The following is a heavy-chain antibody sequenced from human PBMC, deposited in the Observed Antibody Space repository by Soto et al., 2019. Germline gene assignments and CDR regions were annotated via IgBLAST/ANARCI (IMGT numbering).Heavy chain of an antibody. CDR2: IYHSGST. V-gene: IGHV4-30-2*01. CDR3: ARGHVVAAQH. D-gene: IGHD2-15*01. Sequence: QLQLQESGSGLVKPSQTLSLTCAVSGGSISSGGYSCIWIRQPPGKGLQWIGYIYHSGSTYYNPSLKSRVTISVDRSKNQCSLKLSSVTAADTAVYYCARGHVVAAQHWGQGTLVTVSS. CDR1: GGSISSGGYS. J-gene: IGHJ4*02.